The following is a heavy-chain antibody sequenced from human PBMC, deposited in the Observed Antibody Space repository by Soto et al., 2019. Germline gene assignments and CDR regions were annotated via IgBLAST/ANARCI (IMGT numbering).Heavy chain of an antibody. Sequence: QVQRVPSGAEVKKPGASVKVSCKASGYTFINYDINWVRQATGKGLEWVGWMNPDSGNTGYAQNFQGRVTMTGNTSISSVYMELSSLTSEDTAVYYCARLRGPNGWFDLWGQGTLVTVSS. CDR2: MNPDSGNT. V-gene: IGHV1-8*01. J-gene: IGHJ5*02. CDR1: GYTFINYD. CDR3: ARLRGPNGWFDL. D-gene: IGHD2-8*01.